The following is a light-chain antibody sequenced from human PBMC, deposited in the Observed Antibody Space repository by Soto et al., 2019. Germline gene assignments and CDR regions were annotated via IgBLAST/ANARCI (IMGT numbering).Light chain of an antibody. CDR2: NAS. CDR1: RSISFY. Sequence: DIQMTQSPSTLSASVGDRVTITCRASRSISFYLAWYQKKPGKAPKVLIWNASTLQRGVPSRFSGSGSGTEFTLTISSLLPDDFATYYCQQYNRYSTWTFGQGTKVDI. CDR3: QQYNRYSTWT. V-gene: IGKV1-5*01. J-gene: IGKJ1*01.